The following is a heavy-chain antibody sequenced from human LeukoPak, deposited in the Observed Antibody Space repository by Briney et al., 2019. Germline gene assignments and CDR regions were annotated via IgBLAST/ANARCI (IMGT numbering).Heavy chain of an antibody. V-gene: IGHV4-39*07. CDR1: GGSISSNSYY. D-gene: IGHD3-22*01. Sequence: PSETVSLTCTVSGGSISSNSYYWGWIRQPPGKGLEWIGSIYYSGSTYYNPSLNIRVTISVDTSKNQFSLNLRSVTAADTAVYYCAREILYDSTGYYLWGQGTLVTVSS. CDR2: IYYSGST. CDR3: AREILYDSTGYYL. J-gene: IGHJ4*02.